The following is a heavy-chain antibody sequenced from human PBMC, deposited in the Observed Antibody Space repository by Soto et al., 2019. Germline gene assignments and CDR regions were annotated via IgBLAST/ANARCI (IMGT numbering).Heavy chain of an antibody. CDR1: GYTFTSYG. Sequence: QVQLVQSGAEVKKPGASVKVSCKASGYTFTSYGISWVRQAPGQGLEWMGWISAYNGNTNYAQKLQGRVTMTTDTSTRTAYMELRSLRSDDTAVYYCARSIMIGGEAVADAFDIWGQGTMVTVSS. CDR2: ISAYNGNT. CDR3: ARSIMIGGEAVADAFDI. J-gene: IGHJ3*02. D-gene: IGHD3-10*02. V-gene: IGHV1-18*01.